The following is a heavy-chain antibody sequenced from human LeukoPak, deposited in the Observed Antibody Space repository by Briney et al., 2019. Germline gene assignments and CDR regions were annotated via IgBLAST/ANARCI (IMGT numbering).Heavy chain of an antibody. Sequence: GGSLRLSCAASGFTFSTYAMSWVRQAPGKGLEWVSAISGSGGSTYYADSVKGRFTISRDNSKNTLYLQMNSLRAEDTAVYYCAKPSYDSSGYYYSTGDYWGQGTLVTVSS. V-gene: IGHV3-23*01. CDR2: ISGSGGST. CDR1: GFTFSTYA. CDR3: AKPSYDSSGYYYSTGDY. J-gene: IGHJ4*02. D-gene: IGHD3-22*01.